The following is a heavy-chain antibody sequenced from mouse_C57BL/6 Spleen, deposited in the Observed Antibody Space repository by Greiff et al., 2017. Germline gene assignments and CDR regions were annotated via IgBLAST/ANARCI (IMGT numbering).Heavy chain of an antibody. CDR2: IYPGSGST. CDR3: ARSGYGNHWYIDV. Sequence: VQLQQPGAELVKPGASVKMSCKASGYTFTSYWITWVKQRPGQGLEWIGDIYPGSGSTNYNEKFKSKATLTVDTSSSTAYMQLSSLTSEDSAVYYCARSGYGNHWYIDVWGTGTTVTVSS. CDR1: GYTFTSYW. J-gene: IGHJ1*03. D-gene: IGHD2-10*02. V-gene: IGHV1-55*01.